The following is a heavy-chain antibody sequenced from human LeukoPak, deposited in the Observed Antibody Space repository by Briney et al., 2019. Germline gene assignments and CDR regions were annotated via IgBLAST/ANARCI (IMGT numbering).Heavy chain of an antibody. D-gene: IGHD2/OR15-2a*01. J-gene: IGHJ4*02. V-gene: IGHV3-48*03. CDR2: ISSSGSTI. CDR1: GFTFSSHE. CDR3: AKDPFSPGAY. Sequence: PGGSLRLSCAASGFTFSSHEMNWVRQALGKGLEWVSYISSSGSTIYYADSVKGRFTISRDNSKNTLYLQMNSLRAEDTAVYYCAKDPFSPGAYWGQGTLVTVSS.